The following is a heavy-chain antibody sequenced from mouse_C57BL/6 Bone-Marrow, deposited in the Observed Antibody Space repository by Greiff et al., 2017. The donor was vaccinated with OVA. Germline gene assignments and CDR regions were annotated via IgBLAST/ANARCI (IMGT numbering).Heavy chain of an antibody. V-gene: IGHV1-76*01. CDR2: IYPGSGNT. J-gene: IGHJ2*01. D-gene: IGHD2-5*01. Sequence: QVQLQQSGAELVRPGASVKLSCKASGYTFTDYYINWVKQRPGQGLEWIARIYPGSGNTYYNEKFKGKATLTAEKSSSTAYMQLSSLTSEDSAVYFCASHYSNYEDYWGQGTTLTVSS. CDR1: GYTFTDYY. CDR3: ASHYSNYEDY.